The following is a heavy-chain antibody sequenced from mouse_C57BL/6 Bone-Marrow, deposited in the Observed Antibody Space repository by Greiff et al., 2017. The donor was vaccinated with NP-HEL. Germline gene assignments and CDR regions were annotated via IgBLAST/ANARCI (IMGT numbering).Heavy chain of an antibody. CDR1: GFNIKNSY. CDR2: IDPANGNT. V-gene: IGHV14-3*01. J-gene: IGHJ4*01. CDR3: ARRRKYYAMDY. Sequence: VQLKESVAELVRPGASVKLSCTASGFNIKNSYMHWVKQRPEQGLEWIGRIDPANGNTKYAPKFQGKATLTVDTASNTAYLQLSSLTSEDTAIYYCARRRKYYAMDYWGQGTSGTVSS.